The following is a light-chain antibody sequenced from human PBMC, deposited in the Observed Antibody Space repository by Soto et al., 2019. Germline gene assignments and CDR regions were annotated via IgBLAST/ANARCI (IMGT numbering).Light chain of an antibody. CDR1: QSIRRY. CDR2: AAS. J-gene: IGKJ3*01. Sequence: DIQMTQSPSSLSASVGDRVTITCRASQSIRRYLNWYQQKPGKAPKLLIYAASSLQSGVPSRFSCSGSGTDFTLTISSLQPEDFATYYCQQSYSTEVTFGPGTKVDIK. V-gene: IGKV1-39*01. CDR3: QQSYSTEVT.